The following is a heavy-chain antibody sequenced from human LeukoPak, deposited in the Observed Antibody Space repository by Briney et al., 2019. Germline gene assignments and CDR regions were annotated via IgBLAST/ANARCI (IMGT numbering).Heavy chain of an antibody. D-gene: IGHD1-26*01. V-gene: IGHV3-72*01. CDR3: ARWDSGSCSD. J-gene: IGHJ4*02. CDR1: GFTFSDHY. CDR2: TKNKANSYTT. Sequence: GGSLRLSCAASGFTFSDHYMDWVRQAPWKGMKWVGRTKNKANSYTTEYAASVKGRFTISRDESKNSLYLQMNSLKTEDTAVYYCARWDSGSCSDWGQGTLVTVSS.